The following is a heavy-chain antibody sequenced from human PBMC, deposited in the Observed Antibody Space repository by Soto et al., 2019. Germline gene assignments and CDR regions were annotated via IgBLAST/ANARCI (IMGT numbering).Heavy chain of an antibody. CDR3: ARGGWQQLEKLQEKMGWFEP. D-gene: IGHD6-13*01. J-gene: IGHJ5*02. Sequence: QVQLVQSGAEVKKPGSSVKVSCKASGGTFSSYAISWVRQAPGQGLEWMGGIIPIFGTANYEQKFQGRVTITADESTSTAYMELSSLRSEDTAVYYCARGGWQQLEKLQEKMGWFEPWGQGTLVTVSS. CDR2: IIPIFGTA. V-gene: IGHV1-69*01. CDR1: GGTFSSYA.